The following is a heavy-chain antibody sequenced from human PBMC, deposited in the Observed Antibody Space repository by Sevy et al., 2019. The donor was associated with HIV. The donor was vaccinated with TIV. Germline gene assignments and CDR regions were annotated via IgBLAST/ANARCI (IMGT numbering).Heavy chain of an antibody. V-gene: IGHV4-39*01. CDR1: GGSISSSSYY. Sequence: SETLSLTCTVSGGSISSSSYYWGWIRQPPGKGLEWIGSIYYSGSTYYNPSLRSRVTRSEDTSKNQFSLKLSSVTAADTAVYYCARRLGAARAFDIWGQGTMVTVSS. CDR3: ARRLGAARAFDI. J-gene: IGHJ3*02. CDR2: IYYSGST. D-gene: IGHD3-10*01.